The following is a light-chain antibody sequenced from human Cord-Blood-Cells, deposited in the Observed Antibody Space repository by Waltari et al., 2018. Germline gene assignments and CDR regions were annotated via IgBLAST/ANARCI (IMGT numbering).Light chain of an antibody. J-gene: IGLJ3*02. Sequence: QAVLTQPSSLSASPGASASLTCTLRSGINVGTYRIYWYQQKPGSPPQYRLRYKSDSDKQQGSGVPSRFSGSKDASANAGILLISGLQSEDEADYSCMIWHSSAWVFGGGTKLTVL. V-gene: IGLV5-45*02. CDR2: YKSDSDK. CDR1: SGINVGTYR. CDR3: MIWHSSAWV.